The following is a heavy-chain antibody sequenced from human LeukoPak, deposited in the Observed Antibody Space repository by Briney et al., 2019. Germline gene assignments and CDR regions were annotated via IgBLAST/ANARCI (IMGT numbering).Heavy chain of an antibody. CDR2: ISAYNGNT. CDR3: ARGHRSGYPYYFDY. J-gene: IGHJ4*02. Sequence: ASVKVSCKASGGTFSSYAISWVRQAPGQGLEWMGWISAYNGNTNYAQKLQGRVTMTTDTSTSTAYMELRSLRSDDTAVYYCARGHRSGYPYYFDYWGQGTLVTVSS. D-gene: IGHD3-22*01. CDR1: GGTFSSYA. V-gene: IGHV1-18*01.